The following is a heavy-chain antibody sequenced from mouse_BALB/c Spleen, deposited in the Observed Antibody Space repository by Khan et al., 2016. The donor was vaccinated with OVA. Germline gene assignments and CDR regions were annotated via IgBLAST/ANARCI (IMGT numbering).Heavy chain of an antibody. CDR2: ISYSGST. J-gene: IGHJ2*01. V-gene: IGHV3-2*02. CDR3: ARAIMAN. Sequence: EVQLQESGPGLVKPSQSLSLTCTVTGYSITSDYAWNWIRQFPGNKLEWMGYISYSGSTSYNPSLKSRISITRDTSKNQFFLQLNSVTTEETATYYWARAIMANWGQGTTLTVSS. CDR1: GYSITSDYA.